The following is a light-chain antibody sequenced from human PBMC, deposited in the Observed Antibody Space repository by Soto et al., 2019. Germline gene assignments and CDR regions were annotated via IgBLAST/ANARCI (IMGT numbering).Light chain of an antibody. J-gene: IGLJ1*01. CDR1: SSDVGAYNS. CDR3: LSYAGNYIYV. V-gene: IGLV2-11*01. Sequence: QSALTQPRSVSGSPGQSVTISCTGTSSDVGAYNSVSWYQHHPDKAPKLIIYDVTKRPSGVPDRFSGSKSGNTASLTISGLQAEDEADYHWLSYAGNYIYVFGTGTKLTVL. CDR2: DVT.